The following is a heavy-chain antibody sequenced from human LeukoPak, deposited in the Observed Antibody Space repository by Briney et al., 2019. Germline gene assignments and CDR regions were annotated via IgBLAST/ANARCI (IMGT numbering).Heavy chain of an antibody. D-gene: IGHD5-18*01. V-gene: IGHV3-48*03. Sequence: GGSLRLSCAASGFTFSDYEMNWVRQAPGKGLEWVSYISSSASIIYYSDSVKGRFTISRDNAKKSLYLQMNSLRAEDTAVYYCARDLSGVTGYTYGRGIDYWGQGTLVTVSS. CDR2: ISSSASII. CDR3: ARDLSGVTGYTYGRGIDY. J-gene: IGHJ4*02. CDR1: GFTFSDYE.